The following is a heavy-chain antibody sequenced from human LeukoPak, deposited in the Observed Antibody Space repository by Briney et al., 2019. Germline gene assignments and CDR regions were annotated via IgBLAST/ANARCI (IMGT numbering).Heavy chain of an antibody. V-gene: IGHV1-69*01. Sequence: SVKVSCKASGGTFSSYAISWVRQAPGHGLEWMGEIIPRSGTVNYAQKFQGRVTITADESRTIAYMELSSLGSDDTAVYYCARGSYYYESSGYSLYWGQGTLVTVSP. J-gene: IGHJ4*02. CDR3: ARGSYYYESSGYSLY. D-gene: IGHD3-22*01. CDR2: IIPRSGTV. CDR1: GGTFSSYA.